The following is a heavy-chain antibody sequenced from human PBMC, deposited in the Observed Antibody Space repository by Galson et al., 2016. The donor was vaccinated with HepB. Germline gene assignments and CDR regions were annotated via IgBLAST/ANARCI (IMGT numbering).Heavy chain of an antibody. J-gene: IGHJ4*02. CDR2: ISRSGDST. Sequence: SLRLSCAASGFSFSSYGMTWVRQAPGKGLEVVSSISRSGDSTDYADSVKGRFTISRDNSNNMLFLQMDSLRPDDTAVYYCAKRHEYCPPVGCSVDYWGQGTLVSVSS. CDR3: AKRHEYCPPVGCSVDY. D-gene: IGHD2/OR15-2a*01. CDR1: GFSFSSYG. V-gene: IGHV3-23*01.